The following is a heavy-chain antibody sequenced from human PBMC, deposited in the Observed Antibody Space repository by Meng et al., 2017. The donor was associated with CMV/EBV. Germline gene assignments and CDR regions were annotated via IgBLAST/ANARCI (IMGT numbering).Heavy chain of an antibody. Sequence: SQTLSLTCAVYGGSFSGYYWSWIRQPPGKGLEWIGEINHSGSTNYNPSLKSRVTISVDRSKNQFSLKLSSVTAADTAVYCCARGPMGSPKDYWGQGTLVTVSS. CDR2: INHSGST. CDR1: GGSFSGYY. D-gene: IGHD3-10*01. CDR3: ARGPMGSPKDY. J-gene: IGHJ4*02. V-gene: IGHV4-34*01.